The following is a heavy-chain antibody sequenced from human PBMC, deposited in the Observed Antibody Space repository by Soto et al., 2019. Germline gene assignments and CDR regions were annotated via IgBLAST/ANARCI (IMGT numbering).Heavy chain of an antibody. CDR1: GGSISSGDYY. D-gene: IGHD2-21*02. CDR3: ARDLWGYCGADCYPLDV. CDR2: IYYSGST. J-gene: IGHJ6*02. V-gene: IGHV4-30-4*02. Sequence: SETLSLTCTVSGGSISSGDYYWSWIRQPPGKGLERIGSIYYSGSTYYNPSLKSRVTISVDTSKNQFSLKLNSVTAADTAVYYCARDLWGYCGADCYPLDVWGQGTTVTVSS.